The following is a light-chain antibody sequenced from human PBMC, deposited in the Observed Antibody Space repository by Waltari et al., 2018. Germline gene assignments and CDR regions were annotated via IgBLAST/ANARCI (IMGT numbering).Light chain of an antibody. J-gene: IGKJ1*01. CDR1: QTISSN. CDR2: GAS. Sequence: ETVMTQSPATLSVSPGERATLSCRTSQTISSNLAWYQQKPGQAPRLLIYGASISATGIPARFSGSGFVTEFTLTISSLQSEDFAVYYCQQYNNWPPWTFGQGTKVEIK. CDR3: QQYNNWPPWT. V-gene: IGKV3-15*01.